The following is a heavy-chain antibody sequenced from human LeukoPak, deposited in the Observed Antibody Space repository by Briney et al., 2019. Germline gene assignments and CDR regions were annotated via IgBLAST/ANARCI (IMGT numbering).Heavy chain of an antibody. CDR1: GYSISSGYY. J-gene: IGHJ4*02. CDR3: ARTRGGKSIAALDY. V-gene: IGHV4-38-2*02. D-gene: IGHD6-6*01. CDR2: IYHSGST. Sequence: PSETLSLTCTVSGYSISSGYYWGWIRQPPGKGLEWIGSIYHSGSTYYNPSLKSRVTISVDTSKNQFSLKLSSVTAADTAVYYCARTRGGKSIAALDYWGQGTLATVSS.